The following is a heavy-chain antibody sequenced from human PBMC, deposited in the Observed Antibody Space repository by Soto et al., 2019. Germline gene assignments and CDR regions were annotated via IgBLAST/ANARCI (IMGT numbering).Heavy chain of an antibody. Sequence: GESLKISCNGSGYSFTTYCIGWVLQMPGKGLEWMGIIYLGDSDTRYSPSFQGQVTISADKSISTAFLQWSSLKASDTAMYYCARHPVSGDYAGFVVWGQGTTVTVSS. D-gene: IGHD4-17*01. J-gene: IGHJ6*02. CDR3: ARHPVSGDYAGFVV. CDR2: IYLGDSDT. CDR1: GYSFTTYC. V-gene: IGHV5-51*01.